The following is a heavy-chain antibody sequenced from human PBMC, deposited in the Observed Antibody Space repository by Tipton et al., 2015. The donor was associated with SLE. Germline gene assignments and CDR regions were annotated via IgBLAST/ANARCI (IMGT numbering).Heavy chain of an antibody. CDR2: ISYDGSNK. J-gene: IGHJ4*02. CDR3: ARGEEGYFDY. Sequence: SLRLSCAASGFTFSSYAMHWVRQAPGKGLEWVAVISYDGSNKYYADSVKGRFTISRDNSKNTLYLQMNSLRAEDTAVYYCARGEEGYFDYWGQGTLVTVSS. V-gene: IGHV3-30-3*01. CDR1: GFTFSSYA.